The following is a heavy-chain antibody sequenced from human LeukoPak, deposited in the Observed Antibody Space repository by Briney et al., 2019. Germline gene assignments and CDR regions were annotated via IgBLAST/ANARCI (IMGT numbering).Heavy chain of an antibody. J-gene: IGHJ3*02. CDR1: GFTFSTYA. D-gene: IGHD2/OR15-2a*01. Sequence: GGSLRLSCAASGFTFSTYAMNRVRQAPGKGLEWVSVISVSGLSTYYADSVKGRFTISRDNSKNTLYLQMDSLRAEDTAVYYCAKNHDSNTYHTDDAFDIWGQGTMVTVSS. V-gene: IGHV3-23*01. CDR2: ISVSGLST. CDR3: AKNHDSNTYHTDDAFDI.